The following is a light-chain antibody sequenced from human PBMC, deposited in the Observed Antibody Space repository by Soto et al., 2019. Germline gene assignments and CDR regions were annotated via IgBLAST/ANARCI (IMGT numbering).Light chain of an antibody. J-gene: IGKJ2*01. CDR2: KAS. CDR1: HNISSW. Sequence: DIQMPQSPSTLSVSVGDRVTITCRASHNISSWLTWFQQRPGKAPNLLIQKASTLESGVPSRFSGSGSGTEFTLTISSLQPDDFATYYCQQYYSYVYTFGQGTKLEIK. V-gene: IGKV1-5*03. CDR3: QQYYSYVYT.